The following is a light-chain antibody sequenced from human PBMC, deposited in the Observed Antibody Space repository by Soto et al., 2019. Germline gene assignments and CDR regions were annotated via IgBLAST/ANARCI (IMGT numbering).Light chain of an antibody. J-gene: IGKJ1*01. CDR3: QQDYNLPWT. CDR2: AAS. CDR1: QFISSNY. V-gene: IGKV3D-7*01. Sequence: EIVMTQSPATLSLSPGDRATLSCRASQFISSNYLSWYQQKPGQAPRLLIYAASTRATGIPDRFSGSGSETDFTLTISSLQHEDFEVYSCQQDYNLPWTLGHGTTVDIK.